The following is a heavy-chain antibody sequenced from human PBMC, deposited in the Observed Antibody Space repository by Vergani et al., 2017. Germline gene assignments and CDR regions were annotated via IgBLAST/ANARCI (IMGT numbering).Heavy chain of an antibody. V-gene: IGHV3-30*02. CDR2: IRYDGSNT. CDR1: GFTSINSG. Sequence: QVQLVESGGGVVQPGGSLRLSCGASGFTSINSGMHWVRQAPGKGLEWVTFIRYDGSNTYYADSVKGRFTISRDNSKNTLFLQMNSLRPEDTAVYYCARDTVTGSRYFDYWGQGTLVTVSS. D-gene: IGHD6-19*01. J-gene: IGHJ4*02. CDR3: ARDTVTGSRYFDY.